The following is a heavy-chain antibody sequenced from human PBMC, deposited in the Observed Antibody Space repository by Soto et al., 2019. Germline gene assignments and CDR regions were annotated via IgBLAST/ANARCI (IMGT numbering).Heavy chain of an antibody. D-gene: IGHD3-16*01. CDR1: GVSSSSTNW. V-gene: IGHV4-4*02. CDR2: ISHSGST. J-gene: IGHJ4*02. Sequence: SETLSLNGAVYGVSSSSTNWWTCVRQPPGKGLEWIGEISHSGSTHYNPSLMSRLTISLDKSNNQFSLKLTSVTAADTALYYCARDLFYDYVWGADWGQGTLVTVSS. CDR3: ARDLFYDYVWGAD.